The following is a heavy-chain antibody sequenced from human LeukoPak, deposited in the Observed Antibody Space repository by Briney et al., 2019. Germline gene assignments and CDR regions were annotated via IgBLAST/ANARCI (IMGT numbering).Heavy chain of an antibody. CDR2: IYYGGST. V-gene: IGHV4-39*01. CDR1: GGSISGNY. D-gene: IGHD2-21*01. J-gene: IGHJ3*02. Sequence: SETLSLTCTVSGGSISGNYWGWVRQPPGKGLEWIGSIYYGGSTYYNPSLKSRVTISVDTSKNQFSLKLSSVSAADTAVYYCARPHTSPHVADAFDIWGQGTMVTVSS. CDR3: ARPHTSPHVADAFDI.